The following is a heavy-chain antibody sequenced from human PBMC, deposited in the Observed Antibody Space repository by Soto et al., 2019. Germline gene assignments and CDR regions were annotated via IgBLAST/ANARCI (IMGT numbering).Heavy chain of an antibody. CDR3: ARDNGRGRPYYFDY. D-gene: IGHD1-26*01. CDR1: GGSISTYY. Sequence: SETLSLTCTASGGSISTYYWSWIRQPPGKGLEWIGYIYYSGSANYNPSLKSRVTISVDTSKNQFSLKLSSVTAADTAVYYCARDNGRGRPYYFDYWGQGTLVTVSS. CDR2: IYYSGSA. V-gene: IGHV4-59*01. J-gene: IGHJ4*02.